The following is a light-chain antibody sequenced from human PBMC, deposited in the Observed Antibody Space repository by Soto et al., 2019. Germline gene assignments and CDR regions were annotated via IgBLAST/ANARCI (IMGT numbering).Light chain of an antibody. J-gene: IGLJ3*02. V-gene: IGLV2-8*01. CDR2: EVN. CDR1: SSDIGGYNS. CDR3: SSSAGTNSFVL. Sequence: QSALTQPPSASGSPGQSVTISCTGTSSDIGGYNSVSWYQQHPGKAPKLMIYEVNKRPLGVPERFSGSKSGNTASLAVSGVQGEDEADYYCSSSAGTNSFVLFGGGTKLTVL.